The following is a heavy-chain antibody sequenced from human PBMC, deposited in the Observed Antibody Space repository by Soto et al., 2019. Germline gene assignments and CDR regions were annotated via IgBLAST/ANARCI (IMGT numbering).Heavy chain of an antibody. CDR2: ISYTGNA. V-gene: IGHV4-30-4*01. D-gene: IGHD2-15*01. CDR3: ASRVVDVGYFDY. Sequence: SETLSLTCTVSGGSISSGDYYWSWIRQPPGKGLEWIGYISYTGNAFYNPSLKGRLTISVDTSKYQFSLKLSSVTAADTAVYYCASRVVDVGYFDYWGQGTLVTVSS. CDR1: GGSISSGDYY. J-gene: IGHJ4*02.